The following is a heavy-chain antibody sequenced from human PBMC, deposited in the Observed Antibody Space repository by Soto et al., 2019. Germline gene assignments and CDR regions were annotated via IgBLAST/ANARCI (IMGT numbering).Heavy chain of an antibody. J-gene: IGHJ4*02. CDR2: INHSGST. V-gene: IGHV4-34*01. CDR1: GGSFSGYY. Sequence: SETLSLTCAVYGGSFSGYYWSWIRQPPGRGLEWIGEINHSGSTNYNPSLKSRVTISVDTSKNQFSLKLSSVTAADTAVYYCARQGYSYAPDYWGQGTLVTVSS. CDR3: ARQGYSYAPDY. D-gene: IGHD5-18*01.